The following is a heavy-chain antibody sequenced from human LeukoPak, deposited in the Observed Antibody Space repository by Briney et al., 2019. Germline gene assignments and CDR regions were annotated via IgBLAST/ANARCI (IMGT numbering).Heavy chain of an antibody. CDR1: GFTFSGFE. V-gene: IGHV3-48*03. Sequence: GGSLRHSCAASGFTFSGFEMNWVRQAPGKGLEWVSYISFSGSDIYYADSVRGRFTISRDNAKNSLYLQMNSLRVEDTAIYYCARRAVPDYWGQGALVTVSS. J-gene: IGHJ4*02. CDR2: ISFSGSDI. D-gene: IGHD6-19*01. CDR3: ARRAVPDY.